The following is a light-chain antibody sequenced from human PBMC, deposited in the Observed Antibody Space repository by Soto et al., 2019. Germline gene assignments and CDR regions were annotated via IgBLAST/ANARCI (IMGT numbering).Light chain of an antibody. J-gene: IGLJ1*01. Sequence: QSALTQPASVSGSPGQSITVSCTGTSSDVGSNNLVSWYQQHPGKAPKLMIYEVSKLPSGVSNRFSGSKFGNTASLTISGLQPEDEADYYCCSYAGSSTDVFGTGTKLTVL. CDR2: EVS. V-gene: IGLV2-23*02. CDR3: CSYAGSSTDV. CDR1: SSDVGSNNL.